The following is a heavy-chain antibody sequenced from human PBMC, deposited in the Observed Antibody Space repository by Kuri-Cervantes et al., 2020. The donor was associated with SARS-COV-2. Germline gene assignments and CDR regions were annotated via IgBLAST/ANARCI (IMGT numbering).Heavy chain of an antibody. CDR3: ARFEEFFDY. D-gene: IGHD3-10*01. CDR1: GYSISSGYY. V-gene: IGHV4-38-2*01. J-gene: IGHJ4*02. CDR2: INHSGST. Sequence: LRLSCAVSGYSISSGYYWGWIRQPPGKGLEWIGEINHSGSTNYNPSLKSRVTISVDTSKNQFSLKLNSVTAADTAVYYCARFEEFFDYWGQGTLVTVSS.